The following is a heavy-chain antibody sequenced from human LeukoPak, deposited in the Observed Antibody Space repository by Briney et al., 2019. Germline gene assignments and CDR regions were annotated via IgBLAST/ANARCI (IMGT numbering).Heavy chain of an antibody. CDR2: IKQDGSEE. D-gene: IGHD3-10*01. CDR1: GFTFSSYG. J-gene: IGHJ4*02. Sequence: GRSLRLSCAASGFTFSSYGMHWVRQAPGKGVEWVANIKQDGSEEWYLDSVKGRFTISRDNSKSSLFLQMNSLRADDTALYYCVREIYHMAYYGDLWGQGTLVTVSS. V-gene: IGHV3-7*01. CDR3: VREIYHMAYYGDL.